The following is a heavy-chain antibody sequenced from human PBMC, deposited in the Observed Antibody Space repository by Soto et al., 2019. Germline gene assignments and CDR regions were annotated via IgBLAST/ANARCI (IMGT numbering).Heavy chain of an antibody. J-gene: IGHJ4*02. V-gene: IGHV3-30*18. CDR2: ISYDGSNK. CDR3: AKSGTWIQLWSQVDY. D-gene: IGHD5-18*01. CDR1: GFTFSSYG. Sequence: PGGSLRLSCAASGFTFSSYGMHWVRQAPGKGLEWVAVISYDGSNKYYADSVKGRFAISRDNSKNTLYLQMNSLRAEDTAVYYCAKSGTWIQLWSQVDYWGQGTLVTVSS.